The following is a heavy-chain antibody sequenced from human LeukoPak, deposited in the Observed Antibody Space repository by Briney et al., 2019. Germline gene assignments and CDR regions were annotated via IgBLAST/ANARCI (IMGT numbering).Heavy chain of an antibody. CDR2: IYTSGST. CDR3: ASAMDDAFDI. V-gene: IGHV4-4*09. J-gene: IGHJ3*02. CDR1: GGSISSYY. D-gene: IGHD2-2*01. Sequence: SETLSLTCTASGGSISSYYWSWIRQPPGKGLEWIGYIYTSGSTNYNPSLKSRVTISVDTSKNQFSLKLSSVTAADTAVYYCASAMDDAFDIWGQGTTVTASS.